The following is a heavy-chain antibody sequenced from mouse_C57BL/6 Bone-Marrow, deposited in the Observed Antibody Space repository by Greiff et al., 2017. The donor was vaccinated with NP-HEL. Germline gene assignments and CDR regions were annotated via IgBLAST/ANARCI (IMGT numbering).Heavy chain of an antibody. J-gene: IGHJ4*01. V-gene: IGHV5-2*01. CDR3: ARIYYDYYAMDY. D-gene: IGHD2-1*01. Sequence: EVKLMESGGGLVQPGESLKLSCESNEYEFPSHDMSWVRKTPEKRLELVAAINSDGGSTYYPDTMERRFIISRDNTKKTLYLQMSSLRSEDTALYYCARIYYDYYAMDYWGQGTSVTVSS. CDR2: INSDGGST. CDR1: EYEFPSHD.